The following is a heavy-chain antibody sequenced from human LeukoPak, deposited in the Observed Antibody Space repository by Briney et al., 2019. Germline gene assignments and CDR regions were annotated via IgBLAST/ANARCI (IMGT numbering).Heavy chain of an antibody. V-gene: IGHV4-34*01. CDR3: ARDAGRDGYNYFDY. J-gene: IGHJ4*02. D-gene: IGHD5-24*01. Sequence: SETLSLTCAVYGGSFSGYYWSWIRQPPGKGLEWIGEINHSGSTNYNPSLKSRVTISVDTSKNQFSLKLSSVTAADTAVYYCARDAGRDGYNYFDYWGRGTLVTVSS. CDR1: GGSFSGYY. CDR2: INHSGST.